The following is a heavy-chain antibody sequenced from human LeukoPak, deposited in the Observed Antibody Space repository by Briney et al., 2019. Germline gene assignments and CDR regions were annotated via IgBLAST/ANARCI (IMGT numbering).Heavy chain of an antibody. CDR1: GYTFTSYG. D-gene: IGHD5-18*01. CDR2: ISAYNGNT. CDR3: ARDRRGYSYGFAIDYFDY. J-gene: IGHJ4*02. V-gene: IGHV1-18*01. Sequence: GASVKVSCKASGYTFTSYGISWVRQAPGQGLEWMGWISAYNGNTNYAQKLQGRVTMTTDTSTSTAYMELRSLGSDDTAVYYCARDRRGYSYGFAIDYFDYWGQGTLVTVSS.